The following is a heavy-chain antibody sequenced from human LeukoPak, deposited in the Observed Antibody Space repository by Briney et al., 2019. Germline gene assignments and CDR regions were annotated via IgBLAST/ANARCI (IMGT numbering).Heavy chain of an antibody. CDR1: GFTCSNYW. CDR2: IKQDGSEK. CDR3: AGSSGWYFDY. J-gene: IGHJ4*02. V-gene: IGHV3-7*03. D-gene: IGHD6-19*01. Sequence: PGGSLRLSCAASGFTCSNYWMSWVRQAPGKGLEWVANIKQDGSEKHYVDSVEGRFTISRDNAKNSLYLHLNSLRAEDTAVYYCAGSSGWYFDYWGQGTLVTVSS.